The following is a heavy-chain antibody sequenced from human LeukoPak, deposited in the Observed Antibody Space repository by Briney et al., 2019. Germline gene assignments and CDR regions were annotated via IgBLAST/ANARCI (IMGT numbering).Heavy chain of an antibody. V-gene: IGHV4-59*01. CDR3: ARGLGYCSSTSCYEVDYYYYYMDV. D-gene: IGHD2-2*01. Sequence: SETLSLTCTVSGGSISSYYWSWLRQPPGKGLEWIGYIYYSESTNYHHSLKSRVTISVDTSKNQFYLKLSSVTAADTAVYYCARGLGYCSSTSCYEVDYYYYYMDVWGKGTTVTISS. CDR1: GGSISSYY. CDR2: IYYSEST. J-gene: IGHJ6*03.